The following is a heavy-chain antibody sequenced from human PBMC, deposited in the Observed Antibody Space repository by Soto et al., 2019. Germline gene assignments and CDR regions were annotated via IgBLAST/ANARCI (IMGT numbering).Heavy chain of an antibody. J-gene: IGHJ4*02. CDR3: ARPDTVRGVSY. D-gene: IGHD3-10*01. CDR1: GFTVSNNY. V-gene: IGHV3-66*01. CDR2: IYSGGST. Sequence: EVQLVESGGGLVQPGGSLRLSCVVSGFTVSNNYMSWVRQAPGKGLEWVSVIYSGGSTSYINSVKGRFTISRDNSKNTVYLQMNSLRAEDTAGYYCARPDTVRGVSYWGQGTLVTVSS.